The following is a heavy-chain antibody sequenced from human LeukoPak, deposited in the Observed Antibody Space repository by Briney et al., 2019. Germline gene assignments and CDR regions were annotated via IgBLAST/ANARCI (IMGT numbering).Heavy chain of an antibody. J-gene: IGHJ4*02. Sequence: PGGSLRLSCAASGFTFSSYSMNWVRQAPGKGLEWVSYISSSSSTIYYADSVKGRFTISRDNAKNSLYLQMNSLRAEDTAVYYCAREAYGSGSHPVDYWGQGTLVTVSS. V-gene: IGHV3-48*04. D-gene: IGHD3-10*01. CDR3: AREAYGSGSHPVDY. CDR2: ISSSSSTI. CDR1: GFTFSSYS.